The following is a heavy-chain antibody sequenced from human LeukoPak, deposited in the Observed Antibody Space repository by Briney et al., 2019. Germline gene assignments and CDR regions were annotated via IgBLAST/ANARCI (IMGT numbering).Heavy chain of an antibody. D-gene: IGHD1-1*01. CDR1: GDSVSSNSVT. V-gene: IGHV6-1*01. CDR3: ARESAELVYFDY. CDR2: TYYRSKWYN. J-gene: IGHJ4*02. Sequence: SQTLSLTCAISGDSVSSNSVTWDWIRQSPSRGLEWLGRTYYRSKWYNDYAISVKSRITINPDTSKNQFSLQLNSVTPEDTAVYYCARESAELVYFDYWGQGTLVTVSS.